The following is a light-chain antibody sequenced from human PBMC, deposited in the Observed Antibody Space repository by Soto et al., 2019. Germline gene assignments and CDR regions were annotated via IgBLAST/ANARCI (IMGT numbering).Light chain of an antibody. V-gene: IGLV2-23*02. CDR1: SSDVGSYNF. CDR3: CSYAGSSTYV. Sequence: QSALTQPASVSGSPGQSSTISCTGTSSDVGSYNFVSWYQQQPGRAPKLMIYEVNKRPSGVSNRFSGSKSGNTASLTISGLQAEDEADYYCCSYAGSSTYVFGTGTKVTVL. CDR2: EVN. J-gene: IGLJ1*01.